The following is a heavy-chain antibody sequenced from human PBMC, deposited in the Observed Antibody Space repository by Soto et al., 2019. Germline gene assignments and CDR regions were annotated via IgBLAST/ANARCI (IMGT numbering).Heavy chain of an antibody. J-gene: IGHJ5*02. V-gene: IGHV4-59*01. Sequence: PSETLSLTCTVSGGSISSYYCSWIRQPPGKGLEWIGYIYYIGSTNYNPSLKSRVTISVDTSKNQFSLKLSSVTAADTAVYYCARGLRRQLLNWFDPWGQGTLVTVS. CDR1: GGSISSYY. D-gene: IGHD2-2*01. CDR3: ARGLRRQLLNWFDP. CDR2: IYYIGST.